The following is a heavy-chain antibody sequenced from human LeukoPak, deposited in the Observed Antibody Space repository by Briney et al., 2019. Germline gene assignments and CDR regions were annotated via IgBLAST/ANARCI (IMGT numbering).Heavy chain of an antibody. J-gene: IGHJ3*01. CDR1: GYRFTSYW. CDR3: ASAQKSHGFDV. V-gene: IGHV5-51*01. CDR2: IYPGDSDT. Sequence: GESLKISCKGSGYRFTSYWIGWLRHMPGRGLEWMGIIYPGDSDTRYTPSFQSQVTMSVDKSISTAYLQWSSLEASVTAMYYCASAQKSHGFDVWGQGTMVTVSS.